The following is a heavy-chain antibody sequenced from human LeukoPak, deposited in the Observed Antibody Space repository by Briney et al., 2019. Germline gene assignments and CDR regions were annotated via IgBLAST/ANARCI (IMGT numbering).Heavy chain of an antibody. CDR3: ARGPGYYSGFDY. D-gene: IGHD3-3*01. CDR1: GGSFSGYY. V-gene: IGHV4-34*01. CDR2: INHSGST. Sequence: SETLSLTCAVYGGSFSGYYWSWIRQPPGKGLEWIGEINHSGSTYYNPSLKSRVTISVDRSKNQFSLKLSSVTAADTAVYYCARGPGYYSGFDYWGLGTLVTVSS. J-gene: IGHJ4*02.